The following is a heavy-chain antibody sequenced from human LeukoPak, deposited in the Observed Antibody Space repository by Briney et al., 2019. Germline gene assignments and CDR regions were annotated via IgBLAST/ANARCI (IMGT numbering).Heavy chain of an antibody. Sequence: SVKVSCKASGGTFSSYAISWVRQAPGQGLEWMGGIIPIFGTANYAQKFQGRVTITADKSTSTAYMELSSLRSEDTAVYYCARHYGSGSYYYYYYGMGVWGKGTTVTVSS. D-gene: IGHD3-10*01. CDR3: ARHYGSGSYYYYYYGMGV. V-gene: IGHV1-69*06. CDR2: IIPIFGTA. CDR1: GGTFSSYA. J-gene: IGHJ6*04.